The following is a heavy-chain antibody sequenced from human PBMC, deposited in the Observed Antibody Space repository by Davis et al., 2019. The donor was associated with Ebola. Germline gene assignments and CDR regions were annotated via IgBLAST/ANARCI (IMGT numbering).Heavy chain of an antibody. CDR1: GFTFSSYA. CDR2: ISGSGGST. CDR3: AKDRGVDFWSGFVFDY. J-gene: IGHJ4*02. Sequence: GGSLRLSCAASGFTFSSYAMSWVRQAPGKGLEWVSAISGSGGSTYYADSVEGRFTISRDNSKNTLYLQMNSLRAEDTAVYYCAKDRGVDFWSGFVFDYWGQGALVTVSS. D-gene: IGHD3-3*01. V-gene: IGHV3-23*01.